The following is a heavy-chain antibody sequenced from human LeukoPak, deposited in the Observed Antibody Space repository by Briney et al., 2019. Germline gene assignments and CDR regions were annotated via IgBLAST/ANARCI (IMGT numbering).Heavy chain of an antibody. D-gene: IGHD3-10*01. CDR3: ARVTSRGIGVNWFDP. CDR2: IYTSGST. Sequence: SETLSLTCTVSGGSISSGSYYWSWIRQPAGKGLEWIGRIYTSGSTNYNPSLKSRVTISVDTSKNQFSLKLSSVTAADTAVYYCARVTSRGIGVNWFDPWGQGTLVTVSS. V-gene: IGHV4-61*02. J-gene: IGHJ5*02. CDR1: GGSISSGSYY.